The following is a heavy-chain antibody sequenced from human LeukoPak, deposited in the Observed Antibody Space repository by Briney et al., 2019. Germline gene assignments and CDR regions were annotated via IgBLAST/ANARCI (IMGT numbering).Heavy chain of an antibody. CDR3: VRDGVDYSFEY. J-gene: IGHJ4*02. D-gene: IGHD4-11*01. CDR1: GFTVSSSF. Sequence: GGSLRLSCAASGFTVSSSFMGWVRQAPGKGLEWVSVIYSGGSTYYADSVKGRFTISRDNSKNTLYLQMNSLRADDTAVYYCVRDGVDYSFEYWGQGTLVTVSS. CDR2: IYSGGST. V-gene: IGHV3-53*01.